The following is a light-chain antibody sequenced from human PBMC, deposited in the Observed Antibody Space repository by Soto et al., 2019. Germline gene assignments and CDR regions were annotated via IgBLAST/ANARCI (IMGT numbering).Light chain of an antibody. V-gene: IGKV3-15*01. J-gene: IGKJ3*01. Sequence: EIVMAQSPATQSVSPGERATLSCRASQTVSGNLAWYQHKPGQAPRLLIYGASTRATGIPARFSGSGSGTEFTLTISSLQSEDFAVYYCQQYNSWPPITFGPGTKVVIK. CDR3: QQYNSWPPIT. CDR1: QTVSGN. CDR2: GAS.